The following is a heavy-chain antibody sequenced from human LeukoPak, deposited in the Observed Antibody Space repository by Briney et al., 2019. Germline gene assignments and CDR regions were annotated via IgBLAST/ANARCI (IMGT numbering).Heavy chain of an antibody. CDR1: GGTFSSYA. CDR2: IIPILGIA. J-gene: IGHJ4*02. Sequence: RASVKVSCKASGGTFSSYAISWVRPAPGQGLEWMGRIIPILGIANYAQKFQGRVTITADKSTSTAYMELSSLRSEDTAVYYCARGSSGYWYDSSGFWPFDYWGQGTLVTVSS. D-gene: IGHD3-22*01. V-gene: IGHV1-69*04. CDR3: ARGSSGYWYDSSGFWPFDY.